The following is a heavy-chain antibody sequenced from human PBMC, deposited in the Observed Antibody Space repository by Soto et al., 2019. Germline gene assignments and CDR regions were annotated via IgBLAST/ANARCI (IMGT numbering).Heavy chain of an antibody. CDR3: ERDGTGRWVGEVLFDY. Sequence: GGSLRLSCAASGFTFSSYWMSWVRQAPGKGLEWVATIKQDGSETYYVDSVKGRFTISRDNAKNALYLQMNSLRAEDTEGYYGERDGTGRWVGEVLFDYWGQGTLVTVSS. CDR2: IKQDGSET. J-gene: IGHJ4*02. CDR1: GFTFSSYW. D-gene: IGHD3-10*01. V-gene: IGHV3-7*01.